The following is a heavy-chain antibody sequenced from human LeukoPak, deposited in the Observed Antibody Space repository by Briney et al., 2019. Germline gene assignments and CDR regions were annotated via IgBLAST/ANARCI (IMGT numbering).Heavy chain of an antibody. D-gene: IGHD3-10*01. Sequence: PSETLSLTCTVSGGSISSYYWSWIRQPAGKGLEWIGRIYTSGSTNYNPSLKSRVTMSVDTSKNQFSLKLSSVTAADTAVYYCAREIRVTMVRGVIPHYYYMDVWGKGTTVTVSS. CDR1: GGSISSYY. V-gene: IGHV4-4*07. J-gene: IGHJ6*03. CDR2: IYTSGST. CDR3: AREIRVTMVRGVIPHYYYMDV.